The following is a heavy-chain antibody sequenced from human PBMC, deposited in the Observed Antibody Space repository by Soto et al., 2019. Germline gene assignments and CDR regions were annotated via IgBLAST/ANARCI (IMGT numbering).Heavy chain of an antibody. J-gene: IGHJ3*01. CDR3: ARHASGASFDL. CDR2: IKQDGSEK. Sequence: VQLVESGGGLVQPGGSLTVSCAASGFTFSNYWMSWLRQAPGKGLEWVANIKQDGSEKYHVDSVKGRFTISRDNAMNSLYLQMHSLRADDMAVYYCARHASGASFDLWGQGTVVTVSS. CDR1: GFTFSNYW. D-gene: IGHD1-26*01. V-gene: IGHV3-7*01.